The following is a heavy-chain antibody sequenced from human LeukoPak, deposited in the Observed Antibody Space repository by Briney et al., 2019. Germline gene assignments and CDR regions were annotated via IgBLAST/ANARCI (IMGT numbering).Heavy chain of an antibody. J-gene: IGHJ4*02. CDR3: ARGSVGTPPPFDF. Sequence: GGSLRLSCAASGFTFSSYAMSWVRQAPGKGLEWVSAISGSGGSTYYAGFVKGRFTISKDNSKNTLYLQMNSLKTEDTALYYCARGSVGTPPPFDFWGQGTLVTVSS. CDR1: GFTFSSYA. CDR2: ISGSGGST. V-gene: IGHV3-23*01. D-gene: IGHD2-15*01.